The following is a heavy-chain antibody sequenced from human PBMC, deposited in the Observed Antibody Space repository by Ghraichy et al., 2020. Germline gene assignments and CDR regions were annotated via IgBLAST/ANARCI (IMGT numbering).Heavy chain of an antibody. D-gene: IGHD4-17*01. V-gene: IGHV3-48*02. Sequence: GGSLRLSCAASGFTLNNFDMMWFRRAPGKGLEWVSYISDTGTAIYFATSVRGRFTIFRDNGNNLVYMQMAFLRDEDSAVYYCARDSSRRLRITRPDLWGQGTVVTVSS. J-gene: IGHJ1*01. CDR3: ARDSSRRLRITRPDL. CDR1: GFTLNNFD. CDR2: ISDTGTAI.